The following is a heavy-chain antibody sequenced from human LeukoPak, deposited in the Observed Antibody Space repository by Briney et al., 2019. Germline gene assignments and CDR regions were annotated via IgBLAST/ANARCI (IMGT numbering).Heavy chain of an antibody. J-gene: IGHJ4*02. CDR2: INPNSGGT. CDR3: AKDGEFGELSPYYFDY. V-gene: IGHV1-2*02. Sequence: ASVKVSCKASGFTFTGYYMHWVRQAPGQGLEWMGWINPNSGGTNYAQKFQGSVTMTRDTSVGTAYMELSRLTSDDTAVYYCAKDGEFGELSPYYFDYWGQGTLVTVSS. CDR1: GFTFTGYY. D-gene: IGHD3-10*01.